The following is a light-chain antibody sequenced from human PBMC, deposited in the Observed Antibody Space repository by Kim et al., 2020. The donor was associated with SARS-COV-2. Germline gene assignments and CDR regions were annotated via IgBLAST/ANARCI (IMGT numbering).Light chain of an antibody. V-gene: IGLV1-47*01. CDR1: SSNIGSDY. CDR3: ASWDDSLSGLV. J-gene: IGLJ2*01. CDR2: RNN. Sequence: GQGVTISCSGSSSNIGSDYAYWYQQLPGTAPKVLIYRNNQRPSGVPDRFSGSKSDTSAYLAISGLRSEDEGDYYCASWDDSLSGLVFGGGTQLTVL.